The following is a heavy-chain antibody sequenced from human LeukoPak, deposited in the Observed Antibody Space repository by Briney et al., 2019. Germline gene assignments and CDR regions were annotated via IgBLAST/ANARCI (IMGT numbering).Heavy chain of an antibody. Sequence: GGSLRLSCAASGFTFSSYAMHWVRQAPGKGLEWVAVISYDGSNKYYADSVKGRFTISRDNSKNTLYLQMNSLRAEDTAVNYCARGGGASRHNWFDPWGQGTLVTVSS. CDR3: ARGGGASRHNWFDP. CDR2: ISYDGSNK. CDR1: GFTFSSYA. J-gene: IGHJ5*02. D-gene: IGHD2-21*01. V-gene: IGHV3-30-3*01.